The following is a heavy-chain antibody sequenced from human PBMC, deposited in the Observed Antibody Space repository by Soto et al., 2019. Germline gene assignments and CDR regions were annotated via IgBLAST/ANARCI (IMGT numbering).Heavy chain of an antibody. J-gene: IGHJ4*02. CDR3: AKEVLVRGFDY. V-gene: IGHV4-30-2*01. CDR1: GGSISSGGYS. Sequence: PSETLSLTCAVSGGSISSGGYSWSWIRQPPGKGLEWIGYIYHSGSTYYNPSLKGRFTISRDNSKNMLYLQMNSLRVEDTAVYYCAKEVLVRGFDYWGQGTLVTVSS. CDR2: IYHSGST. D-gene: IGHD3-10*01.